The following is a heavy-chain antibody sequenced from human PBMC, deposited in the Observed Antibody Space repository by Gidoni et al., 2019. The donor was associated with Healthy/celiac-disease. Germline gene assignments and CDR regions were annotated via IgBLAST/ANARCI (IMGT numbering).Heavy chain of an antibody. Sequence: EVQLLESGGGLVQPGWSLRLSCAASGLTFSSNAMGWVRQAPGKGLEWVSAFSCSGGSTYYAYSVKGRFTISRDNSKNTLYLQMNSLRAEDTAVYYCAKGWRSGSGSRWFDPWGQGTLVTVSS. CDR1: GLTFSSNA. CDR3: AKGWRSGSGSRWFDP. V-gene: IGHV3-23*01. D-gene: IGHD3-10*01. CDR2: FSCSGGST. J-gene: IGHJ5*02.